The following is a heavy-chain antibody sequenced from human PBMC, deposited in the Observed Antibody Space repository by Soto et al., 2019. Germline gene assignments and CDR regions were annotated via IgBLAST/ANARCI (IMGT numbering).Heavy chain of an antibody. J-gene: IGHJ4*02. Sequence: GGSLRLSCVASGFTFSRYEMNWVRQAPGKGLEWVSYISSRATGIFYADSVKGRFTISRDDANNSLFLQMNSLRAEDTGVYYCATPRASSACEDCYYCGCCRERSLVTACS. CDR1: GFTFSRYE. CDR2: ISSRATGI. D-gene: IGHD5-12*01. CDR3: ATPRASSACEDCYYCGC. V-gene: IGHV3-48*03.